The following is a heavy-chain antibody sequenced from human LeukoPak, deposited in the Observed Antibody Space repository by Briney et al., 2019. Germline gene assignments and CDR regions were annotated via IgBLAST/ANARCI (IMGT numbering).Heavy chain of an antibody. CDR2: ISSFSSTI. V-gene: IGHV3-48*04. Sequence: GGSLRLSCAASGFTFSSYTMNWVRQAPGKGREWVSYISSFSSTIYYADSVMGRFTISRDNAKDSLYLQMNSLTAEDTAMHYCVRAYHPGGWFDPWGQGTLVTVSS. D-gene: IGHD2-21*01. J-gene: IGHJ5*02. CDR3: VRAYHPGGWFDP. CDR1: GFTFSSYT.